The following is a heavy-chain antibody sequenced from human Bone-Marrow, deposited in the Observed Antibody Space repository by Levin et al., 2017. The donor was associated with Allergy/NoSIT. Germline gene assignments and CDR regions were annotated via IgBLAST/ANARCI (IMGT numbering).Heavy chain of an antibody. CDR2: IYNTGSI. CDR3: ARLRSGYYYYYGMDV. D-gene: IGHD3-3*01. Sequence: ASETLSLTCSVSDGSISSYSWTWMRQPPGKRLEWIGFIYNTGSINYNPSLRSRVTILGDTSKNQFSLKLSSVTAADTAVYYCARLRSGYYYYYGMDVWGQGTTVTVSS. V-gene: IGHV4-59*01. J-gene: IGHJ6*02. CDR1: DGSISSYS.